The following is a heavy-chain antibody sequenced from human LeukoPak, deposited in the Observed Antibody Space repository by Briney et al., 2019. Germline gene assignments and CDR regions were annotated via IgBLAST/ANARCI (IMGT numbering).Heavy chain of an antibody. J-gene: IGHJ4*02. D-gene: IGHD6-19*01. CDR2: ISAYNGNT. V-gene: IGHV1-18*01. Sequence: ASVKVSCKASGYTFTSYGISWVRQAPGQWLEWMGWISAYNGNTNYAQKLQGRVTMTTDTSTSTAYMELRSLRSDDTAVYYCARERNTVAGTKAGPDYWGQGTLVTVSS. CDR1: GYTFTSYG. CDR3: ARERNTVAGTKAGPDY.